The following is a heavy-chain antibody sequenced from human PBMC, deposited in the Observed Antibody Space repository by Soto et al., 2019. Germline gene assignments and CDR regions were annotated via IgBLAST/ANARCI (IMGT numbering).Heavy chain of an antibody. CDR3: ARGLDCSSTSCQSA. V-gene: IGHV1-8*01. J-gene: IGHJ5*02. CDR2: MNPNSGNT. D-gene: IGHD2-2*01. Sequence: ASVKVSCKASGYTFTSYDINWVRQATGQGLEWMGWMNPNSGNTGYAQKFQGRVTMTRNTSISTAYMELSSLRSEDTAVYYCARGLDCSSTSCQSAWGQGTLVTVSS. CDR1: GYTFTSYD.